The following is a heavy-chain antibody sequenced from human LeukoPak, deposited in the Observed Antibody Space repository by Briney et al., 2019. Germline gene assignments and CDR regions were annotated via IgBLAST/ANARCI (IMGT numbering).Heavy chain of an antibody. CDR3: ASTIAPEGRDY. CDR2: VNWNGGST. V-gene: IGHV3-20*04. CDR1: GFTFDDYG. D-gene: IGHD6-13*01. J-gene: IGHJ4*02. Sequence: PGGSLRLSCAASGFTFDDYGMSWVRQAPGKGLEWVSGVNWNGGSTGYADSVKGRFTISRDNAKNSLYLQMNSLRAEDTAFCYCASTIAPEGRDYWGRGTQVTVSS.